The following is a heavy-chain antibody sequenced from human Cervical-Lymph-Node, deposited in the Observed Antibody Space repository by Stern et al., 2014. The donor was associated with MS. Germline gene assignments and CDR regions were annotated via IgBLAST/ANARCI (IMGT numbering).Heavy chain of an antibody. CDR1: GGSISSGGYY. Sequence: QLQLQGSGPGLVKPSQTLSLTCTVSGGSISSGGYYWSWIRQHPGKGLEWIGYIYYSGSTYYNPSLKSRVTISVDTSKNQFSLKLSSVTAADTAVYYCARVDSSSWDFDYWGQGTLVTVSS. J-gene: IGHJ4*02. V-gene: IGHV4-31*03. CDR2: IYYSGST. D-gene: IGHD6-13*01. CDR3: ARVDSSSWDFDY.